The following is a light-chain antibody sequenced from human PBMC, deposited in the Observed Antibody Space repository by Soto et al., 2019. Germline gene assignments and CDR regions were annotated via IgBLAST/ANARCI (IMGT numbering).Light chain of an antibody. V-gene: IGLV2-14*01. CDR1: SSDVGAYNY. CDR3: SSYAISSTLYV. Sequence: QSALTQPASVSGSPGQSITVSCTGTSSDVGAYNYVSWYQQHPGKAPKPMIYEVANRPSGVSNRFSGSKSGNTASLTISGLQAEDEADYYCSSYAISSTLYVFGTGTKVTVL. J-gene: IGLJ1*01. CDR2: EVA.